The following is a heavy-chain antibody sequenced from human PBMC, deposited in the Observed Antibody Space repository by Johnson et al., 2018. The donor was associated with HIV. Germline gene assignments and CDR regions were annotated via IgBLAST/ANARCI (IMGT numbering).Heavy chain of an antibody. CDR2: IWYDGSNK. CDR3: AKVAYSSSYLDAFDI. D-gene: IGHD6-6*01. V-gene: IGHV3-33*06. CDR1: GFTFSNYG. J-gene: IGHJ3*02. Sequence: QVQLVESGGGVVQPGRSLRLSCAASGFTFSNYGMHWVRQAPGKGLEWVAVIWYDGSNKYYADSVKGRFPISRDNSKNTLYLQMNSLRAEDTAVYYCAKVAYSSSYLDAFDIWGQGTMVTVSS.